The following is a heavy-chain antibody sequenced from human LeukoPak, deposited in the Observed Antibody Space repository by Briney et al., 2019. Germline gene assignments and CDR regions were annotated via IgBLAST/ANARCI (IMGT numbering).Heavy chain of an antibody. CDR1: GGSISSSSYY. Sequence: ETLSLTCTVSGGSISSSSYYWGWIRQPPGQGLEWIGSIYYSRSTYYNPSLKSRVTISVDTSKNQFSLKLSSVTAADTAVYYCARLSTATPHAFDIWGQGTMVTVSS. CDR3: ARLSTATPHAFDI. V-gene: IGHV4-39*01. J-gene: IGHJ3*02. CDR2: IYYSRST. D-gene: IGHD4-17*01.